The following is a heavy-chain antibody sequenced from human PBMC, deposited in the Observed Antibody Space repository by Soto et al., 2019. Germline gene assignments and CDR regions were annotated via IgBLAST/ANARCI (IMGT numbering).Heavy chain of an antibody. Sequence: PSETLSLTCTVSGGSISSGGYYWSWIRQHPGKGLEWIGYIYYSGSTYYNPSLKSRVTISVDTSKNQFSLKLSSVTAADTAVYYCARANDYGDYHNWFDPWGQGTLVTVSS. V-gene: IGHV4-31*03. CDR2: IYYSGST. CDR1: GGSISSGGYY. CDR3: ARANDYGDYHNWFDP. D-gene: IGHD4-17*01. J-gene: IGHJ5*02.